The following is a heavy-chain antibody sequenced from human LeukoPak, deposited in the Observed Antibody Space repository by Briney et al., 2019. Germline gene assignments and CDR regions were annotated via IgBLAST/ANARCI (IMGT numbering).Heavy chain of an antibody. CDR3: AKSGELAADYMDV. CDR1: GFTFSTYT. V-gene: IGHV3-64*01. J-gene: IGHJ6*03. CDR2: ISNNGGST. Sequence: QSGGSLRLSCAASGFTFSTYTMHWVRQAPGEGLEYVSAISNNGGSTFYAYSVKGRFTISRDNSKSTLYLQMGSLRAEDMGVYYCAKSGELAADYMDVWGKGTTVTVSS. D-gene: IGHD6-13*01.